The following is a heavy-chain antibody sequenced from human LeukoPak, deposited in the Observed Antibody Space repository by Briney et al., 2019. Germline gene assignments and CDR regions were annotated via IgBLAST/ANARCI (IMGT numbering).Heavy chain of an antibody. CDR1: GFTFSGSA. CDR3: ASPDYGDYAYFDY. Sequence: GGSLRLSCAASGFTFSGSAMHWVRQASGKGLEWVGRIRSKANSYATAYAASVKGRFTISRDDSKNTAYLQMNSLKTEDTAVYYCASPDYGDYAYFDYWGQGTLVTVSS. D-gene: IGHD4-17*01. V-gene: IGHV3-73*01. J-gene: IGHJ4*02. CDR2: IRSKANSYAT.